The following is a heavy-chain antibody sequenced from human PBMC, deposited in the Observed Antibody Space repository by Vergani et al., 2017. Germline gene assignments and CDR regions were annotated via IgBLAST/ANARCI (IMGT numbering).Heavy chain of an antibody. Sequence: QVQLQESGPGLVKPSETLSLTCTVSGGSISRYYWSWIRQPPGKGLEWIGYIYYSGSTNYNPSLKSRVTISVDTSKNQFYLKLSSVTAADTAVYYCARLYLGYSYGYYYYYGMDVWGQGTTVTVSS. CDR3: ARLYLGYSYGYYYYYGMDV. D-gene: IGHD5-18*01. CDR2: IYYSGST. CDR1: GGSISRYY. V-gene: IGHV4-59*01. J-gene: IGHJ6*02.